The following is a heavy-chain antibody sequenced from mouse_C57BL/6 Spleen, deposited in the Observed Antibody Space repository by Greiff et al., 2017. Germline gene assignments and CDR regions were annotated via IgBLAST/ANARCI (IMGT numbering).Heavy chain of an antibody. J-gene: IGHJ4*01. CDR2: IDPSDSYT. CDR1: GYTFPSYW. CDR3: ARGGGYYYAMDY. Sequence: VQLQQPGAELVKPGASVKLSCKASGYTFPSYWMQWVKQRPGQGLEWIGEIDPSDSYTNYNQKFKGKATLTVDTSSSTAYMQPSSLTSDDSAVYYCARGGGYYYAMDYWGQGTSVTVSS. D-gene: IGHD1-1*02. V-gene: IGHV1-50*01.